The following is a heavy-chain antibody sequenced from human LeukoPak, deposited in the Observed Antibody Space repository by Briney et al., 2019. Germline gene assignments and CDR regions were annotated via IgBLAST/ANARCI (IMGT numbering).Heavy chain of an antibody. Sequence: PGGSLRLSCAASGFAVSSYYMSWVRQAPGKGLEWVSVIYSGGSTRFADSVKGRFTLSRDDSNNTLYLQMNSLRAEDTAIYYCARAGDTLTGYYSPPYYYYMDVWGKGTTVTVPS. J-gene: IGHJ6*03. D-gene: IGHD3-9*01. V-gene: IGHV3-53*01. CDR3: ARAGDTLTGYYSPPYYYYMDV. CDR2: IYSGGST. CDR1: GFAVSSYY.